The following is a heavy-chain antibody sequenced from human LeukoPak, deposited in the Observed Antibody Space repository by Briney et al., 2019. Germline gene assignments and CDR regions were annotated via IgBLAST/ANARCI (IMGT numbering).Heavy chain of an antibody. CDR2: ISWNSGSI. D-gene: IGHD3-10*01. CDR1: GFTFDDYA. CDR3: AKGRYYGSRDYYYMDV. V-gene: IGHV3-9*01. J-gene: IGHJ6*03. Sequence: PGGSLRVSCAASGFTFDDYAMHWVRQAPGKGLEWVSGISWNSGSIGYADSVKGRFTISRDNSKNSLHLQMNSLRTEDTALYYCAKGRYYGSRDYYYMDVWGKGTTVTVSS.